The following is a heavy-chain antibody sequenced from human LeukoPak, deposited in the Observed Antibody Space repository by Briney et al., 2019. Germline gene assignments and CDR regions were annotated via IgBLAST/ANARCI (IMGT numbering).Heavy chain of an antibody. CDR3: ARRGVGCSGGSCHDFDY. J-gene: IGHJ4*02. V-gene: IGHV1-69*13. D-gene: IGHD2-15*01. Sequence: SVKVSCKASGGTFSSYAISWVRQAPGQGLEWMGGIIPIFGTANYAQKFQGRVTITADESTSTAYMGLSSLRSEDTAVYYCARRGVGCSGGSCHDFDYWGQGTLVTVSS. CDR1: GGTFSSYA. CDR2: IIPIFGTA.